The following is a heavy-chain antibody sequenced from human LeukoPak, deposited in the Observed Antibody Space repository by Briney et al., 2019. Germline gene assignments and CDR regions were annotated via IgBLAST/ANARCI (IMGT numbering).Heavy chain of an antibody. Sequence: SQTLSLTCTVSGASFNSDDQYWNWIRQSPGKGLEWIGGIHPSGMLYNNPSLKSRVTLSVDTSKNQFSLRLTSVTAADTAVYYCARKGISALAGAFDIWGQGTMVTVSS. V-gene: IGHV4-30-4*08. CDR2: IHPSGML. J-gene: IGHJ3*02. D-gene: IGHD2-15*01. CDR3: ARKGISALAGAFDI. CDR1: GASFNSDDQY.